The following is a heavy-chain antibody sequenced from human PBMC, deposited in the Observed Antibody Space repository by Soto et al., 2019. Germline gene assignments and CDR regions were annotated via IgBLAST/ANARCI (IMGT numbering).Heavy chain of an antibody. D-gene: IGHD1-26*01. CDR3: AKGRETTTSAKFCFDN. CDR1: GFSFSSYD. Sequence: EVRLLESGGGLVQPGGSLRLSCAASGFSFSSYDMSWVRQAPGQGLEWVSGLSVTGGGPYYADSVRGRFTLSRDNSKNTPAIEMSGLRADDSAVYYCAKGRETTTSAKFCFDNWGQGTLVTVSS. J-gene: IGHJ4*02. V-gene: IGHV3-23*01. CDR2: LSVTGGGP.